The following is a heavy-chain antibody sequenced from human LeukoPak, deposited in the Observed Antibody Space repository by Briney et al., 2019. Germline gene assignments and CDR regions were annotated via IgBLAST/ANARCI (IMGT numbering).Heavy chain of an antibody. CDR1: GFTFSSYS. J-gene: IGHJ4*01. V-gene: IGHV3-21*01. CDR2: ISGSSRHI. CDR3: AILGLGTYDYVWGSYRYFVH. D-gene: IGHD3-16*02. Sequence: GGSLRLSCAASGFTFSSYSMAWVRQAPGKGLVWVSSISGSSRHIHYTDSVEGRFTISRDNAKDSLYLQMNSLRDEDMAVYYCAILGLGTYDYVWGSYRYFVHWGHGILVTVSS.